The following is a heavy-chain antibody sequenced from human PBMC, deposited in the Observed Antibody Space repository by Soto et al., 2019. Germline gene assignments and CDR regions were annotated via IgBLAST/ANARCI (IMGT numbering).Heavy chain of an antibody. D-gene: IGHD1-26*01. Sequence: QVQLVQSGAEVKKPGSSVKVSCKASGGTFSSYTISWVRQAPGQGLEWMGRIIPILGIANYAQKFQGRVTITADKSTSTAYMELSSLRSEDTAVYYCARDISVVGATTNPSGMDVWGQGTTVTVSS. CDR3: ARDISVVGATTNPSGMDV. CDR1: GGTFSSYT. V-gene: IGHV1-69*08. CDR2: IIPILGIA. J-gene: IGHJ6*02.